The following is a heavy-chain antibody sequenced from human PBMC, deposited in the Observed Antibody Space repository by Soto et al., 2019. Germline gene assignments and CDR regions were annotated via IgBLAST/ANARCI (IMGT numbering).Heavy chain of an antibody. CDR2: ISFDGSER. V-gene: IGHV3-30*18. J-gene: IGHJ4*02. CDR1: GFTFSDYA. CDR3: AKALGELSPESYDY. D-gene: IGHD3-16*02. Sequence: QVQLVESGGGVVQPGRSLRLSCAASGFTFSDYAMHWVRQAPGKGLEWVAVISFDGSERYHADSVKGRFTISRDNSKNTLKLQRDSLRVDDTAVYYCAKALGELSPESYDYWGQGTLITVSS.